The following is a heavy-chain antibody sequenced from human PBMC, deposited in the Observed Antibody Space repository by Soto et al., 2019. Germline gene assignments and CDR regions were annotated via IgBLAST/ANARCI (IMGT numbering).Heavy chain of an antibody. Sequence: SENRSLSLNGSGGPIRSGRCLLCCLRQPPGKGLEWIASIKYSGTTFYNPSLKSRVTLSVDTSKNQFALKLSSVTAAETAVYYRARHGITGSYYDAFDIWGQGTMVT. V-gene: IGHV4-39*01. D-gene: IGHD1-26*01. CDR3: ARHGITGSYYDAFDI. CDR1: GGPIRSGRCL. CDR2: IKYSGTT. J-gene: IGHJ3*02.